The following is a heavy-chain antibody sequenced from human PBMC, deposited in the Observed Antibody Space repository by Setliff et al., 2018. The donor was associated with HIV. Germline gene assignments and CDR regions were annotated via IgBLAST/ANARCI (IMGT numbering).Heavy chain of an antibody. CDR2: IYYSGST. D-gene: IGHD5-12*01. Sequence: SETLSLTCSVSGGSVSSTSNYWGWIRQPPGKGLEWIGSIYYSGSTYYNPSLKSRVTISVDASKNQFSLKLSSVTAADTAVYYCARVQVGGYNFYFDYWGQGTLVTVSS. CDR1: GGSVSSTSNY. CDR3: ARVQVGGYNFYFDY. J-gene: IGHJ4*02. V-gene: IGHV4-39*01.